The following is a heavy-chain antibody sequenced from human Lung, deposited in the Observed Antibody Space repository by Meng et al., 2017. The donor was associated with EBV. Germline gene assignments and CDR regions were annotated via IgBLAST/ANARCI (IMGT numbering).Heavy chain of an antibody. D-gene: IGHD2-2*01. V-gene: IGHV4-61*01. J-gene: IGHJ4*02. CDR2: IYSSGSTKYNT. CDR3: AREVAPATTGENFDY. Sequence: VPLQESGPGPVNPSETLSLTCTLSGGSVTSHSSYWSWIRQPPGNELEWIGNIYSSGSTKYNTNYNPSLKSRVTISVDTSKNQFSLTLKSVSAADTAVYYCAREVAPATTGENFDYWGQGTLVTVSS. CDR1: GGSVTSHSSY.